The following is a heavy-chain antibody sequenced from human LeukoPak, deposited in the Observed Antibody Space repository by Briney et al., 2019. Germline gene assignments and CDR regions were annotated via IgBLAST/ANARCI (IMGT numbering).Heavy chain of an antibody. V-gene: IGHV3-23*01. Sequence: GGSLRLSCEASGFTFSSYAMSWVRQAPGKGLAWVSVISSSADSTYYADSVKGRFTISRDNSKNTLYLQMNNLRAEDAAVYYCAKPLEKYTYGGNFDYWGQGILVTVSS. CDR1: GFTFSSYA. CDR3: AKPLEKYTYGGNFDY. J-gene: IGHJ4*02. CDR2: ISSSADST. D-gene: IGHD4-23*01.